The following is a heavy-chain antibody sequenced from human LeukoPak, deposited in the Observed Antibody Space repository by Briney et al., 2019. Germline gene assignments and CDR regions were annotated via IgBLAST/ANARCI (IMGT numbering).Heavy chain of an antibody. Sequence: GASVKVSCKASGYTFTSYGISWVRQAPGQGLEWMGIINPSGGSTSYAQKFQGRVTMTRDMSTSTVYMELSSLRSEDTAVYYCARELHGDHADYWGQGTLVTVSS. CDR2: INPSGGST. J-gene: IGHJ4*02. CDR1: GYTFTSYG. CDR3: ARELHGDHADY. D-gene: IGHD5-24*01. V-gene: IGHV1-46*01.